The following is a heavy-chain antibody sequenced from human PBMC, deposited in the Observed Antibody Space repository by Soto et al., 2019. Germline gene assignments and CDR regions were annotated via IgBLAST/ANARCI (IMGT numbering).Heavy chain of an antibody. V-gene: IGHV1-18*01. CDR2: ISTYNGHT. D-gene: IGHD6-19*01. J-gene: IGHJ6*02. Sequence: QVQLVQSGAEVKKPGASVKVSCKASGYTFTNYGISWVRQAPGQGLEWMGWISTYNGHTTSAQKLQGRVTMTTDTSTRTAYMELRSLRSDDTAVYYCATDWGQQWLAYGMDVWGQGTTVTVSS. CDR3: ATDWGQQWLAYGMDV. CDR1: GYTFTNYG.